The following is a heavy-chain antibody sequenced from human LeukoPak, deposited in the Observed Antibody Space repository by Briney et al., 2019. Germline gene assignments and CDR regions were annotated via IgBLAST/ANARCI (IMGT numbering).Heavy chain of an antibody. D-gene: IGHD3-9*01. CDR1: GNTFTSYG. CDR3: ARDSLFPVLRYFTFDP. V-gene: IGHV1-18*01. J-gene: IGHJ5*02. CDR2: ISAYNGNT. Sequence: ASVKVSCKASGNTFTSYGISWVRQAPGQGLEWMGWISAYNGNTNYAQKLQGRVTMTTDTSTSTAYMELRSLRSDDTAVYYCARDSLFPVLRYFTFDPWGQGTLVTVSS.